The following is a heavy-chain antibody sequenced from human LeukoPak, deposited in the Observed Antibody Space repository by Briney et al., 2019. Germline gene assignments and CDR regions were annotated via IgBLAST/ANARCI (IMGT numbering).Heavy chain of an antibody. CDR2: ISSSSSYI. Sequence: GGSLRLSCAASGFTFSSYAMHWVRQAPGKGLEWVSSISSSSSYIYYADSVKGRFTISRDNAKNSLYLQMNSLRAEDTAVYYCARLPHFDWLLSEDWFDPWGQGTLVTVSS. D-gene: IGHD3-9*01. CDR1: GFTFSSYA. J-gene: IGHJ5*02. CDR3: ARLPHFDWLLSEDWFDP. V-gene: IGHV3-21*01.